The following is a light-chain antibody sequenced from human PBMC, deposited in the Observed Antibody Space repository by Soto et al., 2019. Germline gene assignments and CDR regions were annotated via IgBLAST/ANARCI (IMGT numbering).Light chain of an antibody. CDR3: ATWDDRLTAWV. Sequence: QSVLTQSPSVSGAPRQSVNISCSGNNSNIGSNAVHWYQQLPGKAPKLLMYYNDMLPSGVSDRFSGSKSGTSASLAISGLQSEDEGDYYCATWDDRLTAWVFGGGTKVNVL. J-gene: IGLJ3*02. CDR1: NSNIGSNA. V-gene: IGLV1-36*01. CDR2: YND.